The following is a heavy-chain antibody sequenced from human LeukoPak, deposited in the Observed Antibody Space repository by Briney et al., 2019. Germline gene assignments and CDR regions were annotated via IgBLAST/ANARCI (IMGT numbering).Heavy chain of an antibody. CDR3: AKDGTGNYAGIVGATKPWSYYYYGMDV. Sequence: GGSLRLSCAASGFTFDDYAMHWVRQAPGKGLEWVSGISWNSGSIGYADSVKGRFTISRDNAKNSLYLQMNSLRAEDTALYYCAKDGTGNYAGIVGATKPWSYYYYGMDVWGQGTTVTVSS. D-gene: IGHD1-26*01. CDR1: GFTFDDYA. J-gene: IGHJ6*02. V-gene: IGHV3-9*01. CDR2: ISWNSGSI.